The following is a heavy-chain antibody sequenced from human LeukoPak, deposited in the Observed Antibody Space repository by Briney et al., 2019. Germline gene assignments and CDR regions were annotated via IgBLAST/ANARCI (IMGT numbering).Heavy chain of an antibody. CDR3: TRNPYYYDILTGYPRDYGMDV. D-gene: IGHD3-9*01. CDR1: GFTFSNAW. V-gene: IGHV3-15*01. CDR2: IKSKTDGGTT. Sequence: GGSLRLSCAASGFTFSNAWMSWVRQAPGKGLEWVGRIKSKTDGGTTDYAAPVKGRFTISSDDSKNTLYLQMNSLKTEDTAVYYCTRNPYYYDILTGYPRDYGMDVWGQGTTVTVSS. J-gene: IGHJ6*02.